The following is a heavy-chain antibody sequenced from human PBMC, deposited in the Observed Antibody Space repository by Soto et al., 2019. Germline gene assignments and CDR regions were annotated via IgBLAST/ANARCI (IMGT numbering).Heavy chain of an antibody. V-gene: IGHV3-23*01. D-gene: IGHD3-10*01. CDR1: GFTFTSYP. J-gene: IGHJ4*02. CDR2: ITGNSGAT. Sequence: EVQLLESGGDLIQAGGSLRLSCAATGFTFTSYPMNWLRLAPGKGLERVSAITGNSGATFFADSVKGRFAISRDNSKNTLYLQMDSLRAEDTAVYYCAKDAMVRGVTYFDHWGQGTLVTVYS. CDR3: AKDAMVRGVTYFDH.